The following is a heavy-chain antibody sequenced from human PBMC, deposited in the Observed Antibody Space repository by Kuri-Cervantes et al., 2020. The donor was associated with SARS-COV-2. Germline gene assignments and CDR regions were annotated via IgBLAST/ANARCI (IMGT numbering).Heavy chain of an antibody. CDR2: FDPEDGET. J-gene: IGHJ2*01. D-gene: IGHD2-2*01. V-gene: IGHV1-24*01. CDR1: GYTLTELS. CDR3: ATVPAAMMYWYFDL. Sequence: ASVKVSCKVSGYTLTELSMHWVRQAPGKGLEWMGGFDPEDGETISAQKFQGRVTMTEDTSTDTAYMELSSLRSEDTAVYYCATVPAAMMYWYFDLWGRGTLVTVSS.